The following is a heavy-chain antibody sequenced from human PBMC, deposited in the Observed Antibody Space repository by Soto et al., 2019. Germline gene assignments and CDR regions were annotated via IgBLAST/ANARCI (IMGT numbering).Heavy chain of an antibody. Sequence: QVQLQESGPGLVKPSQTLSLTCTVSGGSISSGGYYWSWIRQHPGKGLEWIGYIYYSGSTYYNPSLDSRVTILIDTSKNQFSLKLTSVTAADTAVYYCAGDSCSWRRFDCWGLGTLVTVSS. V-gene: IGHV4-31*03. CDR2: IYYSGST. CDR3: AGDSCSWRRFDC. CDR1: GGSISSGGYY. J-gene: IGHJ1*01. D-gene: IGHD6-13*01.